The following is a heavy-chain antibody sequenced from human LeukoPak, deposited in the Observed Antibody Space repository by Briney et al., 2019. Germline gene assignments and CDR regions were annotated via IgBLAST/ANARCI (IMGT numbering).Heavy chain of an antibody. CDR2: IKTDGSEK. J-gene: IGHJ6*03. CDR1: GFTFSNYW. D-gene: IGHD2-2*01. Sequence: AGGSLRLSCEGSGFTFSNYWMGWVRQAPGKGLQWVANIKTDGSEKYYVDSVKGRFTISRDNAKNSLYLQMNSLRAEDTAVYYCARARLDIVVVPAARFEDYYYMDVWGKGTTVTVSS. V-gene: IGHV3-7*04. CDR3: ARARLDIVVVPAARFEDYYYMDV.